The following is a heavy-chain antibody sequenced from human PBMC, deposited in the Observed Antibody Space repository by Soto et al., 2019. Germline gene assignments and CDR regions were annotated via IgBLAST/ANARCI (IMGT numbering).Heavy chain of an antibody. Sequence: QVQLVQSGAEVKNPGASVKVSCKASGYPFTDYYIHWVRQAPGQGLEWMGWINPNNDVTNYAQKFQGRVTVTRDTSISTAHMEVRNLRSDDTAIYYCARDGVGATGYWGQGTLVTVSS. CDR3: ARDGVGATGY. J-gene: IGHJ4*02. V-gene: IGHV1-2*02. CDR2: INPNNDVT. D-gene: IGHD1-26*01. CDR1: GYPFTDYY.